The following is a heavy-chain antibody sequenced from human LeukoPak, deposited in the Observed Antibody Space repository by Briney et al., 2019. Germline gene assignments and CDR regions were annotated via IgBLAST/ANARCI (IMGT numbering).Heavy chain of an antibody. D-gene: IGHD6-13*01. J-gene: IGHJ5*02. CDR3: ARDAKYSSSWFNWFDP. CDR1: GFTFSSYS. CDR2: ISSSSSYI. V-gene: IGHV3-21*01. Sequence: GSLRLSCAASGFTFSSYSMNWVRRAPGKGLEWVSSISSSSSYIYYADSVKGRFTISRDNAKNSLYLQMNSLRAEDTAVYYCARDAKYSSSWFNWFDPWGQGTLVTVSS.